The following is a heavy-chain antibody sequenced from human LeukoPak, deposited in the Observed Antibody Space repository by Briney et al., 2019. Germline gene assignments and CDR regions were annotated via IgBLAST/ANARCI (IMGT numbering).Heavy chain of an antibody. D-gene: IGHD3-22*01. CDR3: AKSTVSPNYYDSSGSFDY. CDR1: GFTVSSYG. J-gene: IGHJ4*02. CDR2: IGISGGGT. V-gene: IGHV3-23*01. Sequence: GGSLRLSCAAAGFTVSSYGMSWVRQDPGKGLEWVSAIGISGGGTYYADSVKGRFTISRDNSKNTLYLQMNSLRAEDTAVYYCAKSTVSPNYYDSSGSFDYWGQGTLVTVSS.